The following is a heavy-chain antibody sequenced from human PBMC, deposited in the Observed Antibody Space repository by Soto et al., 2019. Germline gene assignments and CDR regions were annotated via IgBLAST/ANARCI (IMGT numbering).Heavy chain of an antibody. V-gene: IGHV4-4*02. CDR3: SSRVTDAPT. CDR2: TLYSGRT. Sequence: QVQLQESGPGLVKPSGTLSLTCAVSGASISSGWWTWVRQPPGKGLEWIGETLYSGRTNYNSSLNSRVTISIDKSKKHFSLNLSSVPAADTAVYYCSSRVTDAPTWGQGTLVTVSS. CDR1: GASISSGW. D-gene: IGHD3-10*01. J-gene: IGHJ5*02.